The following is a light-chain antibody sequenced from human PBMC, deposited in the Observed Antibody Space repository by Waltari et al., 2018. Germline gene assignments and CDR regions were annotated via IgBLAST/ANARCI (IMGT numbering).Light chain of an antibody. V-gene: IGKV1-17*02. J-gene: IGKJ2*03. CDR3: LHYSGVPYS. Sequence: EIQMTQSPSSLSASVGDRATITCRASQGISNYLNWYQQKPGKPPKRLIYDASILQSGVPSRFSGSGSGTVFTLTITNLQPEDFATYYCLHYSGVPYSFGQGTKVEIK. CDR2: DAS. CDR1: QGISNY.